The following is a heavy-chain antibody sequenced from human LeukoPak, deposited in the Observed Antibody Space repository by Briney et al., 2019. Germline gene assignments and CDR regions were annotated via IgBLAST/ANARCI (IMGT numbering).Heavy chain of an antibody. CDR3: ARLSMVRGVIISLFDY. J-gene: IGHJ4*02. V-gene: IGHV4-4*07. Sequence: PSETLSLTCSVSGGYISSYYWSWIRQPAGKGLESIGHISTSGSTNYNPSLKSRVTMSVDTSKNQFSLKLSSVTAADTAVYYCARLSMVRGVIISLFDYWGQGTLVTVSS. CDR1: GGYISSYY. D-gene: IGHD3-10*01. CDR2: ISTSGST.